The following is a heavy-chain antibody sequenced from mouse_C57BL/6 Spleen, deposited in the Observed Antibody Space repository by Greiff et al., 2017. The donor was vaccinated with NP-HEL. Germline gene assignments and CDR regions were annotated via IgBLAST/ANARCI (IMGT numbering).Heavy chain of an antibody. J-gene: IGHJ1*03. CDR3: AVGSSYWYFDV. V-gene: IGHV1-64*01. D-gene: IGHD1-1*01. Sequence: QVQLQQPGAELVKPGASVKLSCKASGYTFTSYWMHWVKQRPGQGLEWIGMIHPNSGTTSYNQKFKGKATLTVDQSSSTAYMQLNSLTSEDSAVYYCAVGSSYWYFDVWGTGTTVTVSS. CDR1: GYTFTSYW. CDR2: IHPNSGTT.